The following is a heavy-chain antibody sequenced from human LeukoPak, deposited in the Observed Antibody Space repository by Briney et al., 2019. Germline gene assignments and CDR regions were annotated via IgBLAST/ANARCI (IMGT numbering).Heavy chain of an antibody. Sequence: PGGSLRLSCAASGFTFSSYGMHWVRQAPGKGLEWVAVIWYDGGNKYYADSVKGRFTISRDNSKNTLYLQMNSLRAEDTAVYYCARPTTTSLLLWFGEEGFDYWGQGTLVTVSS. J-gene: IGHJ4*02. CDR1: GFTFSSYG. V-gene: IGHV3-33*01. D-gene: IGHD3-10*01. CDR3: ARPTTTSLLLWFGEEGFDY. CDR2: IWYDGGNK.